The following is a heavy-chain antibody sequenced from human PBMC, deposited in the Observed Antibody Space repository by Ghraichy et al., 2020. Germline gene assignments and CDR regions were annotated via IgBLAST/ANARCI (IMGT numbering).Heavy chain of an antibody. J-gene: IGHJ4*02. CDR3: AKVARDYFDY. Sequence: GGSLRLSCEASGFPFSRSVISWVRQAPGKGLEWVSSISTSVGTTYYADSVKGRFTITRDNSNNTLCLQMHSLRVEDTAIYYCAKVARDYFDYWGQGTLVTVSS. CDR1: GFPFSRSV. D-gene: IGHD3-10*01. V-gene: IGHV3-23*01. CDR2: ISTSVGTT.